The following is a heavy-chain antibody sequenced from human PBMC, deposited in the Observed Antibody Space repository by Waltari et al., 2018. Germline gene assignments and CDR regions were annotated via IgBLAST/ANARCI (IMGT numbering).Heavy chain of an antibody. D-gene: IGHD1-7*01. CDR3: AHSHDRNYAWQFDY. Sequence: QITLKESGPTLVKPTQTLTLTCTFSGFSLTTTGVGVGWIRQPTGKALEWFALIYWNDDKRYSPSLRSRVTITKDTSKNQVVLTMTNMDPVDTATYYCAHSHDRNYAWQFDYWGQGTLVTVSS. J-gene: IGHJ4*02. V-gene: IGHV2-5*01. CDR1: GFSLTTTGVG. CDR2: IYWNDDK.